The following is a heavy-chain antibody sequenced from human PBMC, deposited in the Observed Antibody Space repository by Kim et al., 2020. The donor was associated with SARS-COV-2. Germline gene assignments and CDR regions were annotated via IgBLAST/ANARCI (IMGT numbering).Heavy chain of an antibody. V-gene: IGHV4-34*01. Sequence: SETLSLTCAVYGGSFSGYYWSWIRQPPGKGLEWIGEINHSGSTNYNPSLKSRVTISVDTSKNQFSLKLSSVTAADTAVYYCAIRSGSGYWFDPWGQGTLVTVSS. D-gene: IGHD6-19*01. CDR3: AIRSGSGYWFDP. J-gene: IGHJ5*02. CDR1: GGSFSGYY. CDR2: INHSGST.